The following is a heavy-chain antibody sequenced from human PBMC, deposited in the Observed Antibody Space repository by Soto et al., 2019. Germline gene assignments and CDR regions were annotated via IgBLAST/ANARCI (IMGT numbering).Heavy chain of an antibody. V-gene: IGHV1-8*01. CDR3: ARAPVYGSNRWLNP. CDR2: MNPNSGNT. D-gene: IGHD2-2*01. CDR1: GYTFKNYD. Sequence: QVQLVQSGAEVKRPGATVIVSCRATGYTFKNYDNNWVRQATGQGLEWMGRMNPNSGNTGYEQKFQVRVTMTRNTSIRTAYLELSIVRSEDTAVYYCARAPVYGSNRWLNPWGQGTLVTVSS. J-gene: IGHJ5*02.